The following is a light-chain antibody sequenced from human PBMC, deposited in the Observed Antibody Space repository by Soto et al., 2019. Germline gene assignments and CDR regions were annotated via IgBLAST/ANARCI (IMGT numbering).Light chain of an antibody. V-gene: IGKV3D-20*02. J-gene: IGKJ5*01. CDR3: QQRSNWPPIT. CDR2: GAS. Sequence: EIVLTQSPGTLSLSPGERATLSCRASQIVSSTYLAWFQQKPGQAPRLLIYGASTRATAIPARFSGSGSGTDFTLTISSLEPEDFAVYYCQQRSNWPPITFGQGTRLEIK. CDR1: QIVSSTY.